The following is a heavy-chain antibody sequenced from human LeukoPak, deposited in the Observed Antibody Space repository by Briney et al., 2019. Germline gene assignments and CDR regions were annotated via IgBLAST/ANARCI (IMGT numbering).Heavy chain of an antibody. D-gene: IGHD6-6*01. J-gene: IGHJ4*02. V-gene: IGHV3-74*01. Sequence: PGGSLRLSCAASGFTFSSYWMHWVRQAPGKGLVWVSRTNSDGSSTSYADSVKGRFTISRDNAKNTLYLQMNSLRAEDTAVYYCARRGYSSSVPPIDYWGQGTLVTVSS. CDR3: ARRGYSSSVPPIDY. CDR2: TNSDGSST. CDR1: GFTFSSYW.